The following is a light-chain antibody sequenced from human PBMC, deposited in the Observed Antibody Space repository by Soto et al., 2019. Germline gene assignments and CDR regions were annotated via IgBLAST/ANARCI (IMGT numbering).Light chain of an antibody. CDR2: AAS. J-gene: IGKJ1*01. CDR1: QSISSY. Sequence: DIQMTQSPSSLSASVGDIVTITFRASQSISSYLNWYQQKPGKAPKLLIYAASSLQSGVPSRISGRGSGTEFTLTISSLQPEDCATYYCQQSYNTPWTFGQGTKVDIK. V-gene: IGKV1-39*01. CDR3: QQSYNTPWT.